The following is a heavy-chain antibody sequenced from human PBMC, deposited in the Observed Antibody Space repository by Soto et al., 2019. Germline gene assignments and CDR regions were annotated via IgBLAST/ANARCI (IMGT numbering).Heavy chain of an antibody. CDR1: GYTFTSYA. D-gene: IGHD3-3*01. J-gene: IGHJ4*02. Sequence: QVQLVQSGAEEKKPGASVKVSCKASGYTFTSYAMHWVRQAPGQRLEWMGWINAGNGNTKYSQKFQGRVTITRDTSASTAYMELSSLRSEDTAVYYCAGDMYYDFWSGLFDNWGQGTLVTVSS. V-gene: IGHV1-3*05. CDR2: INAGNGNT. CDR3: AGDMYYDFWSGLFDN.